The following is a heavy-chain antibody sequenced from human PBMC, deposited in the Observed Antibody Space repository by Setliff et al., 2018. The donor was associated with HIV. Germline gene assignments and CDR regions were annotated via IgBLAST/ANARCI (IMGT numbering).Heavy chain of an antibody. J-gene: IGHJ6*02. CDR2: VIPVRDMA. D-gene: IGHD5-12*01. V-gene: IGHV1-69*04. Sequence: ASVKVSCKASGGTLRSYGMTWVRQAPGQGLEWMGTVIPVRDMANYAEKFQGRVTITADRSTSTSYMELRGLRSEDTAVYFCARETYFFDVATFYSYALGVWGQGTTVTVSS. CDR3: ARETYFFDVATFYSYALGV. CDR1: GGTLRSYG.